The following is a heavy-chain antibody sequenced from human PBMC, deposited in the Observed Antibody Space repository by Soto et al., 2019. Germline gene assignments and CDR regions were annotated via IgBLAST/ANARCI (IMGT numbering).Heavy chain of an antibody. D-gene: IGHD3-3*01. Sequence: GGSLRLSCAASGFIFSYYGMSWVRQAPGKGLEWVAVVSHDGTVQYYGDSVKGRFTISRDNSKSTLYLQMNSLRPEDTAVYFCVKETIIFAGPTYFEHWGQGTLVTVSS. CDR2: VSHDGTVQ. CDR1: GFIFSYYG. J-gene: IGHJ4*02. V-gene: IGHV3-30*18. CDR3: VKETIIFAGPTYFEH.